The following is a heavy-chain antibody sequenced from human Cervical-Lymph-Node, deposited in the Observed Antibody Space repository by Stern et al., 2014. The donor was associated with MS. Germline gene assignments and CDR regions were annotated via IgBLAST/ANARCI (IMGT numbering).Heavy chain of an antibody. J-gene: IGHJ5*02. V-gene: IGHV3-33*03. CDR1: GFTFSRNG. Sequence: EQLVESGGGVVQPGRSLRLSCAASGFTFSRNGMHWVRQAPGKGLEWVAVIWYDGSNDTYVDSVKGRFTISRDNSKNTLYLQMNSLRVEDTAVYYCVAYASGDNINHWGQGTLVTVSS. CDR2: IWYDGSND. CDR3: VAYASGDNINH. D-gene: IGHD6-19*01.